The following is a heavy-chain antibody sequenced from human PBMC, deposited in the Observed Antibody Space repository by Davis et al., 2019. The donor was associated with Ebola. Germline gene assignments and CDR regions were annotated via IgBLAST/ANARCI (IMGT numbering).Heavy chain of an antibody. J-gene: IGHJ5*02. Sequence: SETLSLTCAVYGGSISSYYWSWIRQPPGKGLEWIGYIYYSGSTNYNPSLKSRVTISVDTSKNQFSLKLSSVTAADTAVYYCARHDCSSTSCYSNWFDPWGQGTLVTVSS. D-gene: IGHD2-2*02. CDR2: IYYSGST. CDR1: GGSISSYY. V-gene: IGHV4-59*08. CDR3: ARHDCSSTSCYSNWFDP.